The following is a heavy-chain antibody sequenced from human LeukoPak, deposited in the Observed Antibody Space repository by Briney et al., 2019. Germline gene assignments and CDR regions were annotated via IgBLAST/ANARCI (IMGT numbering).Heavy chain of an antibody. CDR3: AREPYCSGGSCYPFDY. CDR2: IYYSGST. D-gene: IGHD2-15*01. Sequence: SETLSLTCTVSGGSISSGGYYWSWIRQHPGKGLEWIGYIYYSGSTYYNPSLKSRVTISVDTSKNQFSLKLISVTAADTAVYYCAREPYCSGGSCYPFDYWGQGTLVTVPS. J-gene: IGHJ4*02. CDR1: GGSISSGGYY. V-gene: IGHV4-31*03.